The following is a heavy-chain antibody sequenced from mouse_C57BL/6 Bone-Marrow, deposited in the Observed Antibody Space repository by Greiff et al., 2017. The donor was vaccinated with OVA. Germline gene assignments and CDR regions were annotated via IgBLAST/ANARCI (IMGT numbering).Heavy chain of an antibody. Sequence: EVQLQQSGPELVKPGASVKIPCKASGYTFTDYNMDWVKQSHGKSLEWIGDINPNNGGTIYNQKFKGKATLTVDKSSSTAYMELRSLTSDDTAVYYCARLGYYGSKGWYFDVWGTGTTVTVSS. J-gene: IGHJ1*03. D-gene: IGHD1-1*01. V-gene: IGHV1-18*01. CDR3: ARLGYYGSKGWYFDV. CDR2: INPNNGGT. CDR1: GYTFTDYN.